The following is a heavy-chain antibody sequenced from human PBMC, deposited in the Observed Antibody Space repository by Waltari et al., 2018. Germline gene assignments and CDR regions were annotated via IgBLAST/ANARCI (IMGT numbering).Heavy chain of an antibody. CDR3: ARSSYSSGDDFDY. Sequence: QVQLVQPGAEVKTPGASVKVSCKASGYTFTSYAMHWVRQAPGQRLEWMGWINAGNGNTKYSKKFEDQVTISRDNSKNTLYLQMNSLRAEDTAVYYCARSSYSSGDDFDYWGQGTLVTVSS. V-gene: IGHV1-3*01. CDR1: GYTFTSYA. J-gene: IGHJ4*02. D-gene: IGHD6-19*01. CDR2: INAGNGNT.